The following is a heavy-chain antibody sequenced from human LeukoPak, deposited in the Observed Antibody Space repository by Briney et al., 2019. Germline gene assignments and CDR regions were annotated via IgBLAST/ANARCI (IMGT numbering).Heavy chain of an antibody. J-gene: IGHJ4*02. D-gene: IGHD3-3*01. CDR2: INHSGST. V-gene: IGHV4-34*01. CDR3: ARGVRGYDFWSGYYPYFDY. CDR1: GGSFSGYY. Sequence: PSETLSLTCAVYGGSFSGYYWSWIRQPPGKGLEWIWEINHSGSTNYNPSLKSRVTISVDTSKNQFSLKLSSVTAADTAVYYCARGVRGYDFWSGYYPYFDYWGQGTLVTVSS.